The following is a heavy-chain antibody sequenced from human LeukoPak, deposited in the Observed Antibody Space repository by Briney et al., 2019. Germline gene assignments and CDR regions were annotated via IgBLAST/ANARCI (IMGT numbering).Heavy chain of an antibody. V-gene: IGHV4-4*02. Sequence: PSETLSLTCTVSGGSISSSNWWSWVRQPPGKGLEWIGEIYHSGSTNYNPSLKSRVTISVDKSKNQFSLKLSSVTAADTAVYYCAREIIGDSGYDSWGQGTLVTVSS. CDR2: IYHSGST. D-gene: IGHD5-12*01. CDR3: AREIIGDSGYDS. J-gene: IGHJ4*02. CDR1: GGSISSSNW.